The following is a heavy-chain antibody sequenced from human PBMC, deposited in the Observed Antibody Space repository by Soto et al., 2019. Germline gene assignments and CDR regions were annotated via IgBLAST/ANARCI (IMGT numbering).Heavy chain of an antibody. V-gene: IGHV3-30*03. CDR2: VSHDGRKT. J-gene: IGHJ4*02. CDR3: AEGAPELLVTSDFNY. Sequence: VQLVESGGGVVQPGRSLRLSCAASGFTFSDYAMHWVRQAPGKGLEWVAVVSHDGRKTHYADSVKGRFTISRDSSKNTFSLEMTSLRAEETAFYYCAEGAPELLVTSDFNYWGQGALVTVSS. D-gene: IGHD2-21*01. CDR1: GFTFSDYA.